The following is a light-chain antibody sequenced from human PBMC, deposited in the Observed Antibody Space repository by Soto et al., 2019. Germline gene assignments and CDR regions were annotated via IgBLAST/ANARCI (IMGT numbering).Light chain of an antibody. CDR3: CSYAGSSTLI. V-gene: IGLV2-23*01. J-gene: IGLJ2*01. CDR1: SSDVGSYNL. Sequence: QSVLTQPASVSGSPGQSITISCTGTSSDVGSYNLVSWYQHHPGKAPKLMIYGGSKRPSGVSIRFSGSKSGNTASLTISGFQAEDEADYYCCSYAGSSTLIFGGGTKVTVL. CDR2: GGS.